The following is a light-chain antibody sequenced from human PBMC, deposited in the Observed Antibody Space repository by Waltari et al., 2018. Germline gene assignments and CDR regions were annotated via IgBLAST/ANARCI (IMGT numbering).Light chain of an antibody. Sequence: EIVFTQSPAILSLSPGERATLSCRPSQGVTNDLPWYQLKPGQPPSLLMYDASNRATGIPTRFSGSGSGTDFTLTISSLEPDDFAVYFCHLRSNWRYTFGQGTKLEIK. J-gene: IGKJ2*01. CDR3: HLRSNWRYT. CDR2: DAS. V-gene: IGKV3-11*01. CDR1: QGVTND.